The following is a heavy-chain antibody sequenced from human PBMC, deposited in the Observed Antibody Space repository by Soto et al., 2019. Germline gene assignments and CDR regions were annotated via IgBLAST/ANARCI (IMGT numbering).Heavy chain of an antibody. CDR3: ARQHRGSDEPNAFDI. Sequence: HGESLKISCKGSGYSFTSYWIGWVRQMPGKGLEWMGIIYPGDSDTRYSPSFQGQVTISADKSISTAYLQWSSLKASDTAMYYCARQHRGSDEPNAFDIWGQGTMVTVSS. CDR2: IYPGDSDT. J-gene: IGHJ3*02. V-gene: IGHV5-51*01. CDR1: GYSFTSYW.